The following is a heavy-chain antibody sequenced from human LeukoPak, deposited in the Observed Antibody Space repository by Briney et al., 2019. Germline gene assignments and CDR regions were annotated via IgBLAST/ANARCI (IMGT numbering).Heavy chain of an antibody. CDR3: ARTIVVPAALYYYYYMDV. CDR2: INPNSGGT. V-gene: IGHV1-2*02. D-gene: IGHD2-2*01. J-gene: IGHJ6*03. Sequence: GASVKVSCKASGYTFTGYYMHWVRQAPGQGLEWMGWINPNSGGTNYAQKFQGRVTMARDTSISTAYMELSRLRSDDTAVYYCARTIVVPAALYYYYYMDVWGKGTTVTVYS. CDR1: GYTFTGYY.